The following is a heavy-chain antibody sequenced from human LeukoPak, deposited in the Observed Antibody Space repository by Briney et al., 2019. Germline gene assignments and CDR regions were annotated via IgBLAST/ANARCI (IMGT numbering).Heavy chain of an antibody. V-gene: IGHV1-69*04. CDR3: ARAGQYCGGDCFYFDY. CDR2: IIPIFGIA. Sequence: SVKVSCKASGGTFSSYAISWVGQAPGQGLEWMGRIIPIFGIANYAQKFQGRVTITADKSTSTAYMELSSLRSEDTAVYYCARAGQYCGGDCFYFDYWGQGTLVTVSS. J-gene: IGHJ4*02. D-gene: IGHD2-21*02. CDR1: GGTFSSYA.